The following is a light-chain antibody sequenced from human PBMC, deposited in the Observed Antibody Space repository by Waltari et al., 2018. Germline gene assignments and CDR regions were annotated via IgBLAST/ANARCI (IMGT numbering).Light chain of an antibody. CDR2: GAS. CDR3: QQYGNSPRT. Sequence: ETVLTQSPGTLSLSPGERATLPCRARQSVTSSHLAWYQQKPGQAPRLLIYGASSRATGIPDRFSGSGSGTDFTLTITRLEPEDFAVYYCQQYGNSPRTFGQGTEVEIK. V-gene: IGKV3-20*01. CDR1: QSVTSSH. J-gene: IGKJ1*01.